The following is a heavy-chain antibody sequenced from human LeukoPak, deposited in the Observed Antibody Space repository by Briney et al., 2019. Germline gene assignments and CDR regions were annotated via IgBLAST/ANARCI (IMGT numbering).Heavy chain of an antibody. CDR3: ARLPMYCSSTSCYGGGFDY. Sequence: SETLSLTCTVSGGSISSGGYYWSWIRQHPGKGLEWIGYIYYSGSTYYNPSLKSRVTISVDTSKNQFSLKLSSVTAADTAVYYCARLPMYCSSTSCYGGGFDYWGQGTLVTVSS. D-gene: IGHD2-2*01. CDR1: GGSISSGGYY. J-gene: IGHJ4*02. CDR2: IYYSGST. V-gene: IGHV4-31*03.